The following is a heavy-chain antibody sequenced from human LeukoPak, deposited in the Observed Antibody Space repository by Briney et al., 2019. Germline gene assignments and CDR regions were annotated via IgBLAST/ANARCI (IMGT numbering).Heavy chain of an antibody. Sequence: SETLSLTCTVSGGSISSYYWSWIRQPAGKGLEWIGRIYTSGSTNYNPSLKSRVTMSVDTSKNQFSLKLSSVAAADTAVYYCARVGDELGTTYDAFDIWGQGTMVTVFS. CDR3: ARVGDELGTTYDAFDI. D-gene: IGHD2/OR15-2a*01. CDR1: GGSISSYY. CDR2: IYTSGST. J-gene: IGHJ3*02. V-gene: IGHV4-4*07.